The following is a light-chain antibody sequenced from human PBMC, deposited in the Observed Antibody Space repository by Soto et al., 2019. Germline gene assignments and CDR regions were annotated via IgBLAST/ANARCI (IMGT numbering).Light chain of an antibody. CDR2: EVT. CDR3: SSYAGSNILV. Sequence: QSLLTQPPSASGSPGQSVTISCTGTSSDVGAYNSVSWYQQHPGKAPKLMIYEVTKRPSGVPDRFSGSKSGNTASLTVSGLQAEDEADYYCSSYAGSNILVFGTGTKVPVL. CDR1: SSDVGAYNS. J-gene: IGLJ1*01. V-gene: IGLV2-8*01.